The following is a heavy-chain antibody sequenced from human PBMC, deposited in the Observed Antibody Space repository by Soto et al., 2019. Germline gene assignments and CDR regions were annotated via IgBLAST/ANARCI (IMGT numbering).Heavy chain of an antibody. CDR2: TSYDGNNE. J-gene: IGHJ4*02. D-gene: IGHD1-1*01. Sequence: GGSLRLSCAASGFTFINYAMHWVRQAPGKGLEWVALTSYDGNNEYYTDSVKGRFTISRDNSKNTLFLQMNSPRPENTAVYYCAKDKGVFNWATSYFDYWGQGALVTVSS. V-gene: IGHV3-30*18. CDR1: GFTFINYA. CDR3: AKDKGVFNWATSYFDY.